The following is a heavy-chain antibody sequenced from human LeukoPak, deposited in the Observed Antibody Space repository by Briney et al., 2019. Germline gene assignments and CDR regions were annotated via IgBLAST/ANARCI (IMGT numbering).Heavy chain of an antibody. Sequence: PSQTLSLTCTVSGGSISSGGYYWSWIRQHPGKGLEWIGYIYYSGSTYYNPSLKSRVTISVDTSKNQFSPKLSSVTAADTAVYYCARGSNYDFWSGTNYDYWGQGTLVTVSS. J-gene: IGHJ4*02. D-gene: IGHD3-3*01. V-gene: IGHV4-31*03. CDR3: ARGSNYDFWSGTNYDY. CDR1: GGSISSGGYY. CDR2: IYYSGST.